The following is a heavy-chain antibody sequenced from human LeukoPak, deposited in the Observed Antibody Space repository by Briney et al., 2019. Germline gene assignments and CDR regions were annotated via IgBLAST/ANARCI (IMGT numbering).Heavy chain of an antibody. Sequence: GGSLRLSCAASAFTFSSYSMNWVRQAPGKGLEWVSSISSSSSSYIYYADSVKGRFTISRDNSKNTLYLQMNSLRAEDTAVYYCARDSSSWDYWGQGTLVTVSS. CDR1: AFTFSSYS. CDR2: ISSSSSSYI. J-gene: IGHJ4*02. CDR3: ARDSSSWDY. D-gene: IGHD6-13*01. V-gene: IGHV3-21*01.